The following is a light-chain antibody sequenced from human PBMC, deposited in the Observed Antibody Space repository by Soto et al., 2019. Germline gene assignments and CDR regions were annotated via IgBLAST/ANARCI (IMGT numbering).Light chain of an antibody. CDR2: EVS. CDR3: NSYTSTSTWE. J-gene: IGLJ3*02. Sequence: QSALTQPASVSGSPGQSITISCTGSSSDVGGYKYVSWYQHHPGKAPKLIIYEVSNRPSGVSNRFSASKSGNTASLTISGLQAEDEADYYCNSYTSTSTWEFGGGTKLTVL. CDR1: SSDVGGYKY. V-gene: IGLV2-14*01.